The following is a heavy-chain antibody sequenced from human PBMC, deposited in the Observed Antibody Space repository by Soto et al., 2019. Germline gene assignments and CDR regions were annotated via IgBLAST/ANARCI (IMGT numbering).Heavy chain of an antibody. CDR1: GFTFSSYW. Sequence: GGSLRLSCAASGFTFSSYWMHWVRQAPGKGLVWVSRINSDGSSTSYADSVKGRFTISRDNAKNTLYLQMNSLRAEDTAVYYCATGGFVSGFQRSYWGQGTLVTVSS. CDR3: ATGGFVSGFQRSY. D-gene: IGHD3-16*01. V-gene: IGHV3-74*01. J-gene: IGHJ4*02. CDR2: INSDGSST.